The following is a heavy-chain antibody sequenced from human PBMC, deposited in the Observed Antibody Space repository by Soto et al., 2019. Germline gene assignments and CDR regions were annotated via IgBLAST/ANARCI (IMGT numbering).Heavy chain of an antibody. V-gene: IGHV4-31*03. D-gene: IGHD5-18*01. CDR2: IYYSGST. CDR3: ARSGYSYGPNPLLY. Sequence: SETLSLTCTVSGGSISSGGYYWSWIRQHPGKGLEWIGYIYYSGSTYYNPSLKSRVTISVDTSKNQFSLKLSSVTAADTAVYYCARSGYSYGPNPLLYWGQGTLVTVS. J-gene: IGHJ4*02. CDR1: GGSISSGGYY.